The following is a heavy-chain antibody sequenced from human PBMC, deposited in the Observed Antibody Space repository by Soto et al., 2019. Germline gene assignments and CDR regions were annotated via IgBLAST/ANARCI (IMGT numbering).Heavy chain of an antibody. J-gene: IGHJ4*03. D-gene: IGHD6-19*01. CDR1: GHSISSGSY. CDR3: ARVHVMVVAGSTFDY. Sequence: SDTLSLTCTVSGHSISSGSYWGWIRPPPGEGPEWVARIYHRGNTFYNPSLKSRISIPVDTSQNQFSLRLTSVTAAGTATYYCARVHVMVVAGSTFDYWGPGTLVTVSS. V-gene: IGHV4-38-2*02. CDR2: IYHRGNT.